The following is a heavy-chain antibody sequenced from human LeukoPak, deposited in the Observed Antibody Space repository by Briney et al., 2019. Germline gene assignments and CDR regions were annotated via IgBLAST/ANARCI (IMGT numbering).Heavy chain of an antibody. CDR3: VRLAPVAGSNY. V-gene: IGHV3-74*01. J-gene: IGHJ4*02. Sequence: GGSLRLSCVVSGFTFSDYYMHWVRQDPGKGLVWVSGISNGGTGTIYADSVKGRFTISRDDAKNTLYLQMDSLRVEDTGIYFCVRLAPVAGSNYRGQRTLVTVSS. CDR2: ISNGGTGT. D-gene: IGHD6-19*01. CDR1: GFTFSDYY.